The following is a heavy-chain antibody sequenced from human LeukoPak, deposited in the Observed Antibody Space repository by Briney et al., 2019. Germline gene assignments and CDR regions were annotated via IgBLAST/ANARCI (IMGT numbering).Heavy chain of an antibody. D-gene: IGHD3-22*01. CDR2: IDWDDDK. CDR1: GFSLSINGTS. CDR3: ARILRTYYYDSGGYYFDY. Sequence: SGPALVKPTQTLTLTCTFSGFSLSINGTSISWIRQPPGKALEWLALIDWDDDKYYSTSLKTRLTISKDTSKNQVVLTMTNMDPVDTATYYCARILRTYYYDSGGYYFDYWGQGTLVTVSS. V-gene: IGHV2-70*01. J-gene: IGHJ4*02.